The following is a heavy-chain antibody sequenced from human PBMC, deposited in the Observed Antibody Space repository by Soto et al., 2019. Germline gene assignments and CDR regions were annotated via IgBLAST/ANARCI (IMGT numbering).Heavy chain of an antibody. CDR2: IDTRGSTI. V-gene: IGHV3-48*03. CDR1: GFTFSSFE. D-gene: IGHD3-3*01. Sequence: GGSLRLSCAASGFTFSSFELNWVRQAPGKGLEWVSYIDTRGSTIYYADSVKGRFTISRDNAKNSLYLQMNSLRAEDTAVYYCARDGTADFRSGHYTSFDYWGQGTLVTVSS. J-gene: IGHJ4*02. CDR3: ARDGTADFRSGHYTSFDY.